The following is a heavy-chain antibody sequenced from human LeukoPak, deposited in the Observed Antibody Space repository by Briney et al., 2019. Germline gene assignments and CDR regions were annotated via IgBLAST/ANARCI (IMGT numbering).Heavy chain of an antibody. CDR3: ARGTSPGIAATGPLDY. Sequence: GGSLRLSCAASGFTFSSYGMHWVRQAPGKGLEWVAFIRYDGNSEFYVDSVKGRFTISRDNSKNTLYLQMNSLRAEDTAVYYCARGTSPGIAATGPLDYWGQGTLVTVSS. CDR1: GFTFSSYG. CDR2: IRYDGNSE. V-gene: IGHV3-30*02. J-gene: IGHJ4*02. D-gene: IGHD6-13*01.